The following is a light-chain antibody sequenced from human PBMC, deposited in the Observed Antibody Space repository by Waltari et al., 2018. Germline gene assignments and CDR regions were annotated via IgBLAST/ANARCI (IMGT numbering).Light chain of an antibody. Sequence: DIQMTQSPSTLSASVGDRVTITCRASQSISTWLAWYQQKPGKAPNLLIYKASAVESGVPARCSGSGSATDFTLTISGLQPDDFATYFCQQYNSFPWTFGQGTRVDIK. J-gene: IGKJ1*01. V-gene: IGKV1-5*03. CDR3: QQYNSFPWT. CDR1: QSISTW. CDR2: KAS.